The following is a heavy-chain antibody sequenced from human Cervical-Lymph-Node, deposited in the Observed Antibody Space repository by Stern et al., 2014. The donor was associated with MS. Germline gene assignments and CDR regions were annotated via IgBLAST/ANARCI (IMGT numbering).Heavy chain of an antibody. CDR3: AKKAGYSSGWSFDY. Sequence: QVQLGESGAEVKKPGSSVKVSCKASGGTFSSYAISWVRQAPGQGLEWMGGIIPIFGTANYAQKFQGRVTITADKSTSTAYMELSSLRSEDTAVYYCAKKAGYSSGWSFDYWGQGTLVTVSS. CDR2: IIPIFGTA. V-gene: IGHV1-69*06. CDR1: GGTFSSYA. J-gene: IGHJ4*02. D-gene: IGHD6-19*01.